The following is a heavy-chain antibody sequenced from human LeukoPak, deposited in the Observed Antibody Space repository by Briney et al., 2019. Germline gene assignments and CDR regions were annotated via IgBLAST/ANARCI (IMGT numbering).Heavy chain of an antibody. J-gene: IGHJ4*02. CDR3: VKRAGTYFDY. CDR2: IHYSGST. V-gene: IGHV4-59*01. D-gene: IGHD1-26*01. CDR1: GGSMTGYY. Sequence: PSETLSLTCTVSGGSMTGYYWSWIRQPPGKELEYIGYIHYSGSTNYNPSLKSRATISIDTSKNQFSLRLSSVSAADTALYCCVKRAGTYFDYWGQGILVTVSS.